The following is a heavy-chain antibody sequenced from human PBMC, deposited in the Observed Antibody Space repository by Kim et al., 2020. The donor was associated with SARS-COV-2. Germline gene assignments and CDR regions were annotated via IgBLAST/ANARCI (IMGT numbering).Heavy chain of an antibody. CDR3: AKGGLHYDSSGDYYYYSVMDV. CDR1: GFTFSSYG. D-gene: IGHD3-22*01. J-gene: IGHJ6*02. V-gene: IGHV3-30*18. Sequence: GGSLRLSCAASGFTFSSYGIHWVRQAPGKGLEWVAVISYDGSNKYYADSVKGRFTISRDNSKNKNTLYLQMNSLRAEDTAVYYCAKGGLHYDSSGDYYYYSVMDVWGQGTTVTVSS. CDR2: ISYDGSNK.